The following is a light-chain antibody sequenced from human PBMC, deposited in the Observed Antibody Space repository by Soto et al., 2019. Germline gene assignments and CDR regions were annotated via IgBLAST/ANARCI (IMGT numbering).Light chain of an antibody. CDR3: QQYGNTPWT. Sequence: AQSPSSLSASVGDTVTLTCRASVASRYLAWYQQKLGQALRLLMYGASTRATGIPDRFSGSGSGTDFTLTISRLEPEDVALFYCQQYGNTPWTFSQGTMVDIK. J-gene: IGKJ1*01. V-gene: IGKV3-20*01. CDR2: GAS. CDR1: SVASRY.